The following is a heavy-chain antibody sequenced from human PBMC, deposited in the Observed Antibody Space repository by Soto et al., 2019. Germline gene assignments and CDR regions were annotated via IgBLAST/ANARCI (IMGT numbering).Heavy chain of an antibody. V-gene: IGHV4-39*01. CDR3: ARHGTKDV. J-gene: IGHJ6*02. CDR2: IYYSGST. CDR1: GVSISSSSYY. Sequence: SETLSLTCTVSGVSISSSSYYWGWIRQPPGKGLEWIGSIYYSGSTYYNPSLKSRVTISVDTSKNQFSLKLSSVTAADTAVYYSARHGTKDVWGQGTTVTVSS. D-gene: IGHD1-1*01.